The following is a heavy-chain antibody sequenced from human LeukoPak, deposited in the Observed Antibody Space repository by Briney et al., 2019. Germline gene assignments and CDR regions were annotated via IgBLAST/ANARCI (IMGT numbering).Heavy chain of an antibody. CDR3: ARGARPNWNYVYYFDY. Sequence: ASVKVSCKASRYPFTSYAMHWVRQAPGQRLEWMGWIHVGNGNTEYSQKFQGRVTITRDTPATTTYMELSSLRSEDTAVYYCARGARPNWNYVYYFDYWGQGTLVTVSS. J-gene: IGHJ4*02. CDR2: IHVGNGNT. V-gene: IGHV1-3*01. CDR1: RYPFTSYA. D-gene: IGHD1-7*01.